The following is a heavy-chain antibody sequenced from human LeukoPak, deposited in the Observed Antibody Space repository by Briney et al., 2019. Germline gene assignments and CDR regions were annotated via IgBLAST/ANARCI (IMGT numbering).Heavy chain of an antibody. CDR2: IKQDGSEK. CDR1: GFTLSSYW. Sequence: PGGSLRLSCAASGFTLSSYWMTWVRQAPGKGLEWVANIKQDGSEKYYVDSVKGRFTISRDNAKNSLYLQMNSLRAEDTAVYYCAVTIAAAAFYFDYWGQGTLVTVSS. J-gene: IGHJ4*02. V-gene: IGHV3-7*01. D-gene: IGHD6-13*01. CDR3: AVTIAAAAFYFDY.